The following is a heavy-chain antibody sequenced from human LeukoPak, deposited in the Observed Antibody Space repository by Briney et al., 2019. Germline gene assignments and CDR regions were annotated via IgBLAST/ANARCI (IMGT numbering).Heavy chain of an antibody. Sequence: SETLSLTCAVSGVSISSYYWSWIRQPPGKGLEWIGHIYTSGSTNYNPSLKSRVTISVDTSKNQFSLKLSSVTAADTAVYYCARNYVRSRYNWFDPWGQGTLVTVSS. CDR1: GVSISSYY. V-gene: IGHV4-4*09. CDR2: IYTSGST. CDR3: ARNYVRSRYNWFDP. D-gene: IGHD3-10*02. J-gene: IGHJ5*02.